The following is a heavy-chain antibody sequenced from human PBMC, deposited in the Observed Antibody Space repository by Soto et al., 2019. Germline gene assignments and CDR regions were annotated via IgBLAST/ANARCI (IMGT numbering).Heavy chain of an antibody. D-gene: IGHD6-13*01. CDR3: ARPGIAAAGEPLFDY. V-gene: IGHV3-33*01. CDR1: GFTFSSYG. J-gene: IGHJ4*02. Sequence: GGSLRLSCAASGFTFSSYGMHWVRQAPGKGLEWVAVIWYDGSNKYYVDSVKGRFTISRDNSKNTLYLQMNSLRAEDTAVYYCARPGIAAAGEPLFDYWGQGTLVTVSS. CDR2: IWYDGSNK.